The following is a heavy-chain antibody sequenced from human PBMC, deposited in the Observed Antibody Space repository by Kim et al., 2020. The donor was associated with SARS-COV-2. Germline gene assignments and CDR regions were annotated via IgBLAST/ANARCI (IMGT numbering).Heavy chain of an antibody. D-gene: IGHD2-15*01. CDR2: TYYRSKWYN. Sequence: SETLSLTCAISGASVSSNSAAWNWIRQPPSRGLEWLGRTYYRSKWYNDYAVSVKSRITINPDTSKNQFSLQLNSVTPEDTAVYYCARGVVAWAFDIWGQGTMVTVSS. CDR1: GASVSSNSAA. J-gene: IGHJ3*02. CDR3: ARGVVAWAFDI. V-gene: IGHV6-1*01.